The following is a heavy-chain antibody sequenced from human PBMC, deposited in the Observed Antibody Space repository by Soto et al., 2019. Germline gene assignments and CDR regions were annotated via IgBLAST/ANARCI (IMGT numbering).Heavy chain of an antibody. CDR1: GYTFTSYG. Sequence: ASVKVSCKASGYTFTSYGISWVRQAPGQGLEWMGWISAYNGNTNYAQKLQGRVTMTTDTSTSTAYMELRSLRSDDTAVYYCARVGGYCSSTSCRQPYYYYYMDVWGKGTTVTVSS. CDR3: ARVGGYCSSTSCRQPYYYYYMDV. V-gene: IGHV1-18*01. CDR2: ISAYNGNT. D-gene: IGHD2-2*01. J-gene: IGHJ6*03.